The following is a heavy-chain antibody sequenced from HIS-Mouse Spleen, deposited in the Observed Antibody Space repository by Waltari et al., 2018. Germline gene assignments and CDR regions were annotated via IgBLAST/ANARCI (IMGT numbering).Heavy chain of an antibody. D-gene: IGHD6-6*01. CDR3: AKDLRPAYSSSPYFDY. V-gene: IGHV3-9*01. J-gene: IGHJ4*02. Sequence: DVQLVESGGGLVTPGRFLRPSCAASGFPFDDYSLTRVRQAPGKGLGWVSGISWNSGSRGYADSVKGRFTISRDNAKNSLYLQMNSLRAEDTALYYCAKDLRPAYSSSPYFDYWGQGTLVTVSS. CDR1: GFPFDDYS. CDR2: ISWNSGSR.